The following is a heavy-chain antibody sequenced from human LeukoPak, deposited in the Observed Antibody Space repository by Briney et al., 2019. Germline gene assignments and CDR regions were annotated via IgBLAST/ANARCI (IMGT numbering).Heavy chain of an antibody. Sequence: GGSLRLSCVVSGFTFSTYAMSWVRQAPGKGLEWVSAVRGSGSDTYYADSVKGRFTISRDNSKNTLYLQMNSLRAEDTAIYYCAKSSRRNSAYDSPFDSWGQGTLVTVSS. CDR3: AKSSRRNSAYDSPFDS. CDR2: VRGSGSDT. D-gene: IGHD5-12*01. J-gene: IGHJ4*02. CDR1: GFTFSTYA. V-gene: IGHV3-23*01.